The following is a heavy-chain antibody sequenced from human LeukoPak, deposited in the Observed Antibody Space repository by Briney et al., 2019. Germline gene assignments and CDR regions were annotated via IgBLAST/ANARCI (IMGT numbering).Heavy chain of an antibody. CDR2: IYPGDSDT. CDR3: PKPNRGSYYDPPIS. D-gene: IGHD1-26*01. Sequence: GESLKISCKGSGYSFTSYWIGWVRQMPGKGLAWMGTIYPGDSDTRSSPSFQGQLTISADKSITPASLRWTTLKASHTATYYCPKPNRGSYYDPPISSGEGKLLTVSS. V-gene: IGHV5-51*01. CDR1: GYSFTSYW. J-gene: IGHJ5*02.